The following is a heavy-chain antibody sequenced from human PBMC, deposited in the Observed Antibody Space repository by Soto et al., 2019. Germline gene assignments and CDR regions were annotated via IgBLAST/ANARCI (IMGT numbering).Heavy chain of an antibody. J-gene: IGHJ5*02. CDR2: ISAYNGNT. CDR3: ARFAAVAGTDWFDP. V-gene: IGHV1-18*01. CDR1: GYTFTSYG. D-gene: IGHD6-19*01. Sequence: ASVKVSCKASGYTFTSYGISWVRQAPGQGLEWMGWISAYNGNTNYAQKLQGRVTMTTDTSTSTAYMELRSLRSDDTALYYCARFAAVAGTDWFDPWGQGTLVTVSS.